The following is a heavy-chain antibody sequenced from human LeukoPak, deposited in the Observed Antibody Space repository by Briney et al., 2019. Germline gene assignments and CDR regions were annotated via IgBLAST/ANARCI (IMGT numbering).Heavy chain of an antibody. CDR2: IHHSGRT. V-gene: IGHV4-34*01. D-gene: IGHD3-3*01. CDR1: GGSFSNYD. Sequence: PLETLSLTCAVYGGSFSNYDWTWIRQPPGKGLEWIGEIHHSGRTNYNPSLKSRITISADTSKKQFSLRLSSATAADTAVYYCARGRSRVTIFGVALNWLDSWGQGNLVTVSS. J-gene: IGHJ5*01. CDR3: ARGRSRVTIFGVALNWLDS.